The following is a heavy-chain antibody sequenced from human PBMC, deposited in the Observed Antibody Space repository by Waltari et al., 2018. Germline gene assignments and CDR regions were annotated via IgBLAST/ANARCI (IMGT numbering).Heavy chain of an antibody. CDR1: GFTFSSHA. J-gene: IGHJ6*02. V-gene: IGHV3-23*01. Sequence: ELQLLEAGGGLVQPGGSLRLSCGASGFTFSSHAMSWVRQAPGKGLEWVSAISGSGDSVFYAESVKGRFTISRDNSKDNIYLQMSSLSADDTAVYYCAKGSGMDVWGQGTTVTVSS. CDR2: ISGSGDSV. CDR3: AKGSGMDV.